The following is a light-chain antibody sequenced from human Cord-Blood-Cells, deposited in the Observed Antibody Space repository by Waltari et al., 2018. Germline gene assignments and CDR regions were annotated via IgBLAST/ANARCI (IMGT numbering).Light chain of an antibody. CDR3: QVWDSSSDHPV. CDR1: NIGSKS. Sequence: SYLLTQPPSVSVAPGKTARITCGGNNIGSKSVHWYTQKPGQAPVLVIYYDSDRPSGIPERFSGSNSGNTATLTISRVEAGDEADYYCQVWDSSSDHPVFGGGTKLTVL. V-gene: IGLV3-21*04. CDR2: YDS. J-gene: IGLJ2*01.